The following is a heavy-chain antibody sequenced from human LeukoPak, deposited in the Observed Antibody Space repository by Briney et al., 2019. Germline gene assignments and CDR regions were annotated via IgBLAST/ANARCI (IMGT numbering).Heavy chain of an antibody. D-gene: IGHD1-14*01. CDR3: AREGGMSGYMDV. J-gene: IGHJ6*03. Sequence: GASVKVSCKASGYTFTKYYIHWVRQAPGQGLEWMGMINPSDGATTYAQRFQGRVIMTRDMSTSTVYMELSSLRSEDTAVYYCAREGGMSGYMDVWGKGTTVTVSS. V-gene: IGHV1-46*01. CDR1: GYTFTKYY. CDR2: INPSDGAT.